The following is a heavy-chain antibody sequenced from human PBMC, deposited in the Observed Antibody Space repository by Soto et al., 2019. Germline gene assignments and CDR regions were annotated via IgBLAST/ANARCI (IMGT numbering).Heavy chain of an antibody. CDR1: GGSVSSGSYY. J-gene: IGHJ4*02. CDR3: ARDRLLWFGELLSGFDY. CDR2: IYYSGST. D-gene: IGHD3-10*01. Sequence: SETLSLTCTASGGSVSSGSYYWSWIRQPPGKGLEWIGYIYYSGSTNYNPSLKSRVTISVDTSKNQFSLKLSSVTAADTAVYYCARDRLLWFGELLSGFDYWGQGTLVTVSS. V-gene: IGHV4-61*01.